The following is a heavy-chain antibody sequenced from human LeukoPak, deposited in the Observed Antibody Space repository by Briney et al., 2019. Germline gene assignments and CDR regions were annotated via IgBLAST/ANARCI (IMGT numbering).Heavy chain of an antibody. CDR3: AKGGGAWYYYYGLDA. D-gene: IGHD1-26*01. CDR1: GFTFSSYA. J-gene: IGHJ6*02. CDR2: ISGSGGST. V-gene: IGHV3-23*01. Sequence: PGGSLRLSCAASGFTFSSYAMSWVRQAPGKGLEWVSAISGSGGSTYYADSVKGRFTISRDNSRNTLYLQMNSLRAEDTAVYHCAKGGGAWYYYYGLDAWGQGTTVTVS.